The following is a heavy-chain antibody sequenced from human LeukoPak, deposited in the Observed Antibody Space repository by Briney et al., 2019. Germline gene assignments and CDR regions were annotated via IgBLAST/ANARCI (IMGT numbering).Heavy chain of an antibody. D-gene: IGHD2-21*02. CDR1: GGSIGSGSYY. V-gene: IGHV4-61*02. J-gene: IGHJ5*02. Sequence: SETLSLTCTVSGGSIGSGSYYWSWIRQPAGKGLEWIGRIYTSGSTNYNPSLKSRVTISVDTSKNQFSLKLSSVTAADTAVYHCAMVTARLGWFDPWGQGTLVTVSS. CDR3: AMVTARLGWFDP. CDR2: IYTSGST.